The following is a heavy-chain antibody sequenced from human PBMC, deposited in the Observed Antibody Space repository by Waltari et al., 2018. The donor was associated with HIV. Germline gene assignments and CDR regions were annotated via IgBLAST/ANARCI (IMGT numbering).Heavy chain of an antibody. CDR1: DGSLSGYY. CDR2: VSHSGST. V-gene: IGHV4-34*02. Sequence: QVQLQQWGAGLLKSSETLSLRCAVYDGSLSGYYWAWFRQSPGKGLEWIGEVSHSGSTNNNPSIKTRVNISVDTAKNQFSLKMRLVTAADTGVYLCARYSGRLTKDGFDPWGQGSLVSVSS. D-gene: IGHD1-26*01. J-gene: IGHJ5*02. CDR3: ARYSGRLTKDGFDP.